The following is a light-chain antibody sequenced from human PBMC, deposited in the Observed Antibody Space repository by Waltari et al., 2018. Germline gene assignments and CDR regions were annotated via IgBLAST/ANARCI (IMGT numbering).Light chain of an antibody. J-gene: IGLJ1*01. Sequence: QSALTQPASVSGSPGQSTTISCTGATRAFGKSNLVSWFQKYPGQAPTLLIYEVPNRPSGVSHRFAGSKSGNTASLTISGLRTEDEADYYCSSNAGGHVVFGSGTKVTVL. CDR2: EVP. CDR1: TRAFGKSNL. CDR3: SSNAGGHVV. V-gene: IGLV2-23*02.